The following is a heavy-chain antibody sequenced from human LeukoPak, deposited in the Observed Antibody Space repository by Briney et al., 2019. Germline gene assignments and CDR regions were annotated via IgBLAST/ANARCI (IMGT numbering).Heavy chain of an antibody. D-gene: IGHD6-19*01. V-gene: IGHV1-2*02. CDR3: ARERWLVPGD. J-gene: IGHJ4*02. Sequence: ASVKVSCKASGYTFTDYYMHWVRQAPGQGLEWMEWINPNTGATSYAQNFQGRVTMTRDTSINTSYMELSRLTSDDTAVYYCARERWLVPGDWGQGTLVTASS. CDR2: INPNTGAT. CDR1: GYTFTDYY.